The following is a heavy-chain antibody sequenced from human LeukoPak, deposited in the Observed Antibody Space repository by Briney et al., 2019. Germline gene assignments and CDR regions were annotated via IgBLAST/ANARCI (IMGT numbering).Heavy chain of an antibody. V-gene: IGHV4-59*01. CDR3: ARGVSYYDSSGYYNEYFQH. CDR1: GASISRYY. J-gene: IGHJ1*01. D-gene: IGHD3-22*01. CDR2: IHYSGTT. Sequence: SETLSLTCTVSGASISRYYWSWIRQPPGKGPEWIGYIHYSGTTNYNPSRKSRVTMSVDTSKNQFSLKLTSVTAADTAVYYCARGVSYYDSSGYYNEYFQHWGQGTLVTVSS.